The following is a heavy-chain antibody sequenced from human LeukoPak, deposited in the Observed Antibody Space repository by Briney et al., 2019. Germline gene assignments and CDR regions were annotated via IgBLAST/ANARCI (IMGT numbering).Heavy chain of an antibody. J-gene: IGHJ6*03. CDR1: GGSISSGSYY. D-gene: IGHD3-10*01. Sequence: PSETLSLTCTVSGGSISSGSYYWSWIRQPAGKGLEWIGRIYTSGSTHYNPSLKSRVTISVDTSKNQFSLKLSSVTAADTAVYYCARVEEGYGSGRRGNFYYYYMDVWGKGTTVTISS. V-gene: IGHV4-61*02. CDR2: IYTSGST. CDR3: ARVEEGYGSGRRGNFYYYYMDV.